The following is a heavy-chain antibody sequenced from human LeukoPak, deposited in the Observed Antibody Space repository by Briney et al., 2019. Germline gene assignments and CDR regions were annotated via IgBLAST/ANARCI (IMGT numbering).Heavy chain of an antibody. V-gene: IGHV3-21*01. J-gene: IGHJ4*02. CDR2: ISSSSSYI. D-gene: IGHD3-22*01. CDR3: ARDRFRSSGFLDY. CDR1: GFTFSSYW. Sequence: GGSLRLSCVASGFTFSSYWMNWVRQAPGKGLEWVSSISSSSSYIYYADSVKGRFTISRDNAKNSLYLQMNSLRAEDTAVYYCARDRFRSSGFLDYWGQGTLVTVSS.